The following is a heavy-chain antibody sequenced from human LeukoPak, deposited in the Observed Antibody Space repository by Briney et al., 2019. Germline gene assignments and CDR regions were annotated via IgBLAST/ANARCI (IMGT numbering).Heavy chain of an antibody. CDR1: GDSINSGE. Sequence: ETLSLTCTVSGDSINSGENYWSWIRQPPGKGLEWVSAISGSGGSTYYADSVKGRFTISRDNSKNTLYLQMNSLRAEDTAVYYCLKCQYSGSHFDYWGQGTLVTVSS. V-gene: IGHV3-23*01. D-gene: IGHD1-26*01. J-gene: IGHJ4*02. CDR2: ISGSGGST. CDR3: LKCQYSGSHFDY.